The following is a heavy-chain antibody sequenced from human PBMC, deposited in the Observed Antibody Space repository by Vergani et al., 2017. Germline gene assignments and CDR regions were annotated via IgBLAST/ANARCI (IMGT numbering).Heavy chain of an antibody. D-gene: IGHD4-17*01. Sequence: EVQLVESGGGLVKPGGSLRLSCAASGFTFSSYSMNWVRQAPGKGLEWVSSISSSSSYIYYADSVKGRFTISRDNAKNSLYLQMNSLRAEDTAVYYCARGGRSTLNLGRSADYGDYVYYDGMDVWGQGTTVTVSS. J-gene: IGHJ6*02. CDR2: ISSSSSYI. CDR1: GFTFSSYS. CDR3: ARGGRSTLNLGRSADYGDYVYYDGMDV. V-gene: IGHV3-21*01.